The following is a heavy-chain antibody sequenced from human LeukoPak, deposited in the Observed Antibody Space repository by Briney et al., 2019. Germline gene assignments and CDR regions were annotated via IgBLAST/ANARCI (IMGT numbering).Heavy chain of an antibody. CDR2: IYYSGRT. V-gene: IGHV4-39*07. CDR1: GGSISSSGYY. Sequence: SETLSLTCAVSGGSISSSGYYWGWIRQPPGKGLEWIGSIYYSGRTYYNPSLKSRVTISVDTSKNQFSLKLSSVTAADTAVYYCARVWDGYYPYYWGQGTLVTVSS. CDR3: ARVWDGYYPYY. J-gene: IGHJ4*02. D-gene: IGHD3-22*01.